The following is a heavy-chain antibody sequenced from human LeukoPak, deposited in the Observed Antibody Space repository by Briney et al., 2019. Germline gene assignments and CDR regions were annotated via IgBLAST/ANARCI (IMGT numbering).Heavy chain of an antibody. D-gene: IGHD6-13*01. Sequence: SETLSLTCTVSGGSISSYYWSWIRQPPGKGLEWIGYIYYSGSTNYNPSLKSRVTISVDKSKNQFSLKLTSVTAADTAVYYCARAEQQLVFWFDPWGQGTLVTVSS. CDR3: ARAEQQLVFWFDP. CDR2: IYYSGST. CDR1: GGSISSYY. V-gene: IGHV4-59*12. J-gene: IGHJ5*02.